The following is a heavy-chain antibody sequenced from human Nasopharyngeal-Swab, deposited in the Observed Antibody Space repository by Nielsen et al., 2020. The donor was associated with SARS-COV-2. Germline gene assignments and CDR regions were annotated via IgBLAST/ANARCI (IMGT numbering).Heavy chain of an antibody. Sequence: GGSLRLSCAASGFTFSSDGMHWVRQAPGKGLEWVAVISYDGSNKYYADSVKGRFTISRDNSKNTLYLQMNSLRAEDTAVYYCAKNKAGGGDCYSCYYGMHVWGQGTTVTVSS. CDR1: GFTFSSDG. V-gene: IGHV3-30*18. CDR2: ISYDGSNK. D-gene: IGHD2-21*02. CDR3: AKNKAGGGDCYSCYYGMHV. J-gene: IGHJ6*02.